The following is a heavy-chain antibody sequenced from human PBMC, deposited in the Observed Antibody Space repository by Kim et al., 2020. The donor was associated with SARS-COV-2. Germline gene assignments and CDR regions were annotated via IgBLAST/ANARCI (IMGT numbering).Heavy chain of an antibody. D-gene: IGHD6-13*01. J-gene: IGHJ5*02. Sequence: GGSLRLSCAASGFNFSDYAMSWVRQTAGKGLEWVSCISDSGFTTAYVDSVKGRFTISRDNSKNTLYLQMNSLRADDTAVYYCAGVGSTPAGGCFDPWGQG. CDR2: ISDSGFTT. CDR1: GFNFSDYA. CDR3: AGVGSTPAGGCFDP. V-gene: IGHV3-23*01.